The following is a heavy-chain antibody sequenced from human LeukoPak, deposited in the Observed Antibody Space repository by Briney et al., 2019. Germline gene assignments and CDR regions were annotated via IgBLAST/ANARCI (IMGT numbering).Heavy chain of an antibody. J-gene: IGHJ4*02. CDR3: ARDRTMVRGVIPRFVGY. CDR2: INPNSGGT. Sequence: ASVKVSCKASGYTFTSYTMNWVRQAPGQGLEWMGWINPNSGGTNYAQKFQGRVTMTRDTSISTAYMELSRLRSDDTAVYYCARDRTMVRGVIPRFVGYWGQGTLVTVSS. D-gene: IGHD3-10*01. V-gene: IGHV1-2*02. CDR1: GYTFTSYT.